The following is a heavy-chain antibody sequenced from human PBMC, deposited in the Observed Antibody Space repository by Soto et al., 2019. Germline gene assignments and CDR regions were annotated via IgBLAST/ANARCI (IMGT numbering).Heavy chain of an antibody. Sequence: EVQLLESGGGVVQPGGSLRLSCAASGFTFSAYAMSWVRQAPGKGLQWVSGVGGSDTDKHYADSVRGRFTVSRDNSKNTLDWQMNSLRVDDTAVYYCAKDATAVNGVWDPFDMWGQGTEVTVSS. CDR1: GFTFSAYA. CDR2: VGGSDTDK. V-gene: IGHV3-23*01. J-gene: IGHJ3*02. D-gene: IGHD2-8*01. CDR3: AKDATAVNGVWDPFDM.